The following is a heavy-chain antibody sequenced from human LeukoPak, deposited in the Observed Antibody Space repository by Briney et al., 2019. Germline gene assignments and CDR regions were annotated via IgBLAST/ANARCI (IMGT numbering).Heavy chain of an antibody. Sequence: GGSLRLSCAASGFTFDDYAIHWVRQAPGKGLEWVSLISGDGGSTYYADSVKGRFTISRDNSKNSLYLQMNSLRTEDTALYYCAKDRMMGVVGATAFGYWGQGTLVTVSS. V-gene: IGHV3-43*02. CDR1: GFTFDDYA. CDR2: ISGDGGST. CDR3: AKDRMMGVVGATAFGY. J-gene: IGHJ4*02. D-gene: IGHD1-26*01.